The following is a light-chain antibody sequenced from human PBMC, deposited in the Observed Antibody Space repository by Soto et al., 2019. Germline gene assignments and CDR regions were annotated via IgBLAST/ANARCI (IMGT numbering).Light chain of an antibody. CDR2: DAS. Sequence: DIQMTQSPSSLSASVGDRVTITCQASQDIGKRLNWYQQKPGKAPKVLIYDASFLETGVPSRFSGRGSGTDFTLTISRLQPEDIATYYCQLYDTLLTFGGGTKVEMK. CDR1: QDIGKR. CDR3: QLYDTLLT. J-gene: IGKJ4*01. V-gene: IGKV1-33*01.